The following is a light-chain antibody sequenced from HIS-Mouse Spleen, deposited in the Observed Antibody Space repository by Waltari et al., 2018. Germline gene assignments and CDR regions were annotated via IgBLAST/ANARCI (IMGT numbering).Light chain of an antibody. CDR3: AAWDDSLSGYV. V-gene: IGLV1-47*01. Sequence: QSVLTQPPSASGTPGQRVTISCSGSSSNIGSNYVYWYQQLPGTDPKLLIYRNNPRPSGVPDRFSGSKSGTSASLAISGLRSEDEADYYCAAWDDSLSGYVFGTGTKVTVL. CDR1: SSNIGSNY. J-gene: IGLJ1*01. CDR2: RNN.